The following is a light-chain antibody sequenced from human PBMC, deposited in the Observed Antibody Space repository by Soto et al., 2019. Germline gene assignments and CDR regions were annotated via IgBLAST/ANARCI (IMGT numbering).Light chain of an antibody. CDR3: QQYNNWPPWT. J-gene: IGKJ1*01. CDR2: GAS. V-gene: IGKV3-15*01. Sequence: MTQSPSSLSASVGDRVTITCRASQTISSWLAWYQQKPGQAPRLLIYGASTRATGIPARFSGSGSGTEFTLTISSLQSEDFAVYYCQQYNNWPPWTFGQGTKVDIK. CDR1: QTISSW.